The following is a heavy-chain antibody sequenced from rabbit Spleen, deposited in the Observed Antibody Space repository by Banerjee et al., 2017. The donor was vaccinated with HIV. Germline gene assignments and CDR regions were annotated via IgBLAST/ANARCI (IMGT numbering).Heavy chain of an antibody. D-gene: IGHD5-1*01. CDR1: GVSFSISSY. J-gene: IGHJ4*01. CDR2: IDSGSSGFT. CDR3: ARDLVAAIGWNFNL. Sequence: QEQLEESGGGLVKPEGSLTLTCTASGVSFSISSYMCWVRQAPGKGLEWIACIDSGSSGFTYFATWAKGRFTCSKTSSTTVTLQMTSLTAADTATYFCARDLVAAIGWNFNLWGQGTLVTVS. V-gene: IGHV1S45*01.